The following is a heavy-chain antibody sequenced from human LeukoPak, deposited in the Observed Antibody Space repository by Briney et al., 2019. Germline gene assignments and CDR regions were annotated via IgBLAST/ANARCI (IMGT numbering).Heavy chain of an antibody. CDR2: INHSGST. D-gene: IGHD3-22*01. V-gene: IGHV4-34*01. CDR3: ARGPSERYYESIGYYYFDY. Sequence: SETLSLTCAVYGGAFSGYYWTWIRQPPGKGLEWSGEINHSGSTNYSPSLKSRVTISVDTSKNQFSLKVNSVTAADTAIYYCARGPSERYYESIGYYYFDYWGQGTLVTVSS. CDR1: GGAFSGYY. J-gene: IGHJ4*02.